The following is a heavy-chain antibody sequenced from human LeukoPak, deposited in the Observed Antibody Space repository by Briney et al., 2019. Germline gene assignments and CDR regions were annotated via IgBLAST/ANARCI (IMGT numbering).Heavy chain of an antibody. CDR2: IHYSGST. Sequence: PAETLSLTCTVSGVSISSYYWSWIRQPPGKGLKWIGYIHYSGSTNYNPSLKSRVTISVDSSKNQFSLKLSSVTAADTAVYYCARSGLVGATLQAFDIWGQGTMVTVSS. CDR1: GVSISSYY. CDR3: ARSGLVGATLQAFDI. V-gene: IGHV4-59*01. D-gene: IGHD1-26*01. J-gene: IGHJ3*02.